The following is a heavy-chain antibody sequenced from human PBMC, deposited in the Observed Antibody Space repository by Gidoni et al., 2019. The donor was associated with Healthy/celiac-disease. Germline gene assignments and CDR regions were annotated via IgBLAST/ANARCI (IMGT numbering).Heavy chain of an antibody. Sequence: EVQLVESWGGLVKPGGSLRLSCAASGFTFSSYSMNWVRQAPGKGLACFSYISSSSSYIYYADSVKGRFTISRDNAKNSLYLQMNSLRAEDTAVYYCARDGRGSTRYFDYWGQGTLVTVSS. D-gene: IGHD2-2*01. V-gene: IGHV3-21*01. CDR2: ISSSSSYI. J-gene: IGHJ4*02. CDR1: GFTFSSYS. CDR3: ARDGRGSTRYFDY.